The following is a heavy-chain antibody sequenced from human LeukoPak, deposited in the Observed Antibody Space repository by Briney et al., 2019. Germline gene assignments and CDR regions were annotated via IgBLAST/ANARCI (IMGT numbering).Heavy chain of an antibody. Sequence: SETLSLTCTVSGGSISSYYWSWIRQPPGKGLEWIGCIYYSGSTNYNPSLKSRVTISVDTSKNQFSLKLSSVTAADTAVYYCARDLYGDYYFDYWGQGTLVTVSS. CDR3: ARDLYGDYYFDY. CDR2: IYYSGST. V-gene: IGHV4-59*01. D-gene: IGHD4-17*01. CDR1: GGSISSYY. J-gene: IGHJ4*02.